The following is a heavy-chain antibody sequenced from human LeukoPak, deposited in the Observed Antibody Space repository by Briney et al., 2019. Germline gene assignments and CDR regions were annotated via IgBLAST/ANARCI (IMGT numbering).Heavy chain of an antibody. V-gene: IGHV4-59*01. CDR1: GGSISGFY. J-gene: IGHJ4*02. Sequence: SETLSLTCTVSGGSISGFYWTWIRQPPGKGLEWLGYIDYNGVAIYNSSLKSRVTISVDTSKNQVSLKLKYVTAADTAVYYCARGMATNDYWGQGTLVSVSS. CDR2: IDYNGVA. D-gene: IGHD5-24*01. CDR3: ARGMATNDY.